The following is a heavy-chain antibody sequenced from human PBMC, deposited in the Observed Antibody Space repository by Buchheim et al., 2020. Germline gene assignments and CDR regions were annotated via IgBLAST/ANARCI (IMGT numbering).Heavy chain of an antibody. J-gene: IGHJ2*01. D-gene: IGHD1-1*01. CDR2: INSDGTGT. Sequence: EVQLVESGGGLVQPGGSLRLSCAASGFTFSSYWMHWVRQAPGKGLVWVSRINSDGTGTTYADSVKGRFTISRDNAKNPLYFQMNSLRAEDTAVYYCARAVLERRGYAMYFDIWGRGT. V-gene: IGHV3-74*01. CDR1: GFTFSSYW. CDR3: ARAVLERRGYAMYFDI.